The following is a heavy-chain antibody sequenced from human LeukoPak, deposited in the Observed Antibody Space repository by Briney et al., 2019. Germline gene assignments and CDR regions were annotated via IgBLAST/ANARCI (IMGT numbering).Heavy chain of an antibody. D-gene: IGHD3-16*01. CDR1: GITFSSYA. Sequence: GGSLRLSCVASGITFSSYAMHWVRQAPGKGLEWVAVISYDGSNKYYADSVKGRFTISRDNSKNTLDLQMNSLRAEDTAVYYRNARGDRFVYYYYYYMDVWGKGTTVAVSS. CDR3: NARGDRFVYYYYYYMDV. CDR2: ISYDGSNK. J-gene: IGHJ6*03. V-gene: IGHV3-30*01.